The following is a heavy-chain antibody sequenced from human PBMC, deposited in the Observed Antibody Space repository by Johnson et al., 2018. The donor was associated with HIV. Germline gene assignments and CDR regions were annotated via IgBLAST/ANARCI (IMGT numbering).Heavy chain of an antibody. Sequence: QLVESGGGVVQPGGSLRLSCAASGFTFSSYGMHWVRQAPGKGLEWVAFIRSDGSNKYYVDSVKGRFTISRDNSKNTLYLQMNSLGAEDTAVYYCAKEGSTVIWGQGTMVTVSS. J-gene: IGHJ3*01. CDR1: GFTFSSYG. CDR2: IRSDGSNK. D-gene: IGHD4-11*01. V-gene: IGHV3-30*02. CDR3: AKEGSTVI.